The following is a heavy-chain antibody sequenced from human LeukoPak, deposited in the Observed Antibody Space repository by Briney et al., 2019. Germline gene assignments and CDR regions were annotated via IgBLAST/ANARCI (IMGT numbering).Heavy chain of an antibody. Sequence: PSETLSLTCAVYGGSFSGYYWSWIRQPPGKGLEWIGKINHSGSTNYNPSLKSRVTISVDTSKNQFSLKLSSVTAADTAVYYCARVGTTVGDGYNLAYWGQGTLVTVSS. CDR2: INHSGST. CDR1: GGSFSGYY. CDR3: ARVGTTVGDGYNLAY. V-gene: IGHV4-34*01. J-gene: IGHJ4*02. D-gene: IGHD5-24*01.